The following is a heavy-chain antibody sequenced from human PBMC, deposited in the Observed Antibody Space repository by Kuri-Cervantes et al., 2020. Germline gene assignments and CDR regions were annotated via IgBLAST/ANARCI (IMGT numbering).Heavy chain of an antibody. D-gene: IGHD5/OR15-5a*01. CDR3: AREPVSSRAFDI. V-gene: IGHV4-59*01. Sequence: GSLRLSCAVYGGSFSGYYWSWIRQPPGKGLEWIGYIYYSGSTNYNPSLKSRVTISVDTSKNQFSLKLSSVTAADTAVYYCAREPVSSRAFDIWGQGTMVTVSS. J-gene: IGHJ3*02. CDR1: GGSFSGYY. CDR2: IYYSGST.